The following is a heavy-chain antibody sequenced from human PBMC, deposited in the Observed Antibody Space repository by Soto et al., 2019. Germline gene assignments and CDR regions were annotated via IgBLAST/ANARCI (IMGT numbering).Heavy chain of an antibody. Sequence: SETLSLTCTVSGGSISSHYWSWVRQAPGKGLEWIGHIYYRGSTSYNPSLRSRSTISGDTSNNQFSLKLNSVTTADTAVYYCARDGREASGMDVWGQGTKVTVSS. J-gene: IGHJ6*02. CDR3: ARDGREASGMDV. V-gene: IGHV4-59*11. CDR1: GGSISSHY. CDR2: IYYRGST. D-gene: IGHD1-26*01.